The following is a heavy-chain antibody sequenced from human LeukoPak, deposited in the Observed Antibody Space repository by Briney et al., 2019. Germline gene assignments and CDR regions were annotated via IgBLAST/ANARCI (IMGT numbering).Heavy chain of an antibody. V-gene: IGHV6-1*01. D-gene: IGHD3-10*01. CDR2: TYYRSKWYY. Sequence: SQTLSLTCALSGDSVSSNSAAWNWIRQSPSGGLEWLGRTYYRSKWYYDYAVSVTSRITINPDTSKNQFSLHLNSVTPEDTAVYYCAREGSSSFDYWGRGTLVTVSS. CDR3: AREGSSSFDY. J-gene: IGHJ4*02. CDR1: GDSVSSNSAA.